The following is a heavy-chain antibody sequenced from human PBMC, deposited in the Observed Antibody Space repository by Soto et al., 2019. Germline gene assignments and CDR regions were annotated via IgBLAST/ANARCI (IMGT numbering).Heavy chain of an antibody. CDR1: GGTLSSYA. D-gene: IGHD2-2*01. Sequence: ASVKVSCKASGGTLSSYAISWVRQAPGQGLEWMGGIIPIFGTANYAQKFQGRVTITADESTSTAYMELSSLRSEDTAVYYCASRYKPTYCSSTSCYDWGLFDPWGQGTLVTVSS. V-gene: IGHV1-69*13. CDR2: IIPIFGTA. J-gene: IGHJ5*02. CDR3: ASRYKPTYCSSTSCYDWGLFDP.